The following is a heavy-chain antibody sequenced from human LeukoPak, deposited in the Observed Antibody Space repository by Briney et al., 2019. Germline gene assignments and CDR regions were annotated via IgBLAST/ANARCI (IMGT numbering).Heavy chain of an antibody. D-gene: IGHD1-26*01. CDR2: ISYDGGNE. J-gene: IGHJ5*02. V-gene: IGHV3-30*03. CDR1: GFTFTSYG. Sequence: PGGSLRLSCAASGFTFTSYGMHWVRQAPGKGLEWVAFISYDGGNEYYVDSLKGRFTISRDNSKNTVYLQMNSLRGEDTAVYYCARSVGATTDWFDPWGQGTQVIVSS. CDR3: ARSVGATTDWFDP.